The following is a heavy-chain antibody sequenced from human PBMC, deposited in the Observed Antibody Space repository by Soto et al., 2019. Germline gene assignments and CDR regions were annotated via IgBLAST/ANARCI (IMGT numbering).Heavy chain of an antibody. Sequence: QVQLQESGPGLVKPSQTLSLTCTVSGGSISSGGYYWSWIRQHPGKGLEWIGYIYYSGSTYYNPFLKSRVTISVDTSKNQFSLKLSSVTAADTAVYYCARGDILTGYIDYWGQGTLVTVSS. V-gene: IGHV4-31*03. J-gene: IGHJ4*02. CDR1: GGSISSGGYY. D-gene: IGHD3-9*01. CDR3: ARGDILTGYIDY. CDR2: IYYSGST.